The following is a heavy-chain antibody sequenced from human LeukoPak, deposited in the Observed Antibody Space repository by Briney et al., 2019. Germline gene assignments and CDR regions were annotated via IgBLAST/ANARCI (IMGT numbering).Heavy chain of an antibody. V-gene: IGHV3-48*01. CDR3: ARDHSGPSFLYYYYMDV. J-gene: IGHJ6*03. CDR1: GFTFSSYS. Sequence: GGSLRLSCAASGFTFSSYSMNWVRQAPGKGLEWVSYISSSSTIYYADSVKGRFTISRDNAKNSLYLQMNSLRAEDTAVYYCARDHSGPSFLYYYYMDVWGKGTTVTVSS. CDR2: ISSSSTI. D-gene: IGHD2-21*01.